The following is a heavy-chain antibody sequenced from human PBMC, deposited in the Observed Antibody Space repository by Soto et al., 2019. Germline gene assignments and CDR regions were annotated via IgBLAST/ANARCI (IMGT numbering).Heavy chain of an antibody. D-gene: IGHD3-16*01. J-gene: IGHJ4*01. CDR3: ARDRGKGAYFDY. V-gene: IGHV3-72*01. CDR2: LRNKANSYTT. Sequence: EVQLVESGGGLVQPGGAQRLSCAASGFTFSDHYMDWVRQAPGKGLEWVGRLRNKANSYTTDYAASVKGRFTISRDDSKDSLYLQMNSLKTEDTAIYYCARDRGKGAYFDYWGHGTLATVSS. CDR1: GFTFSDHY.